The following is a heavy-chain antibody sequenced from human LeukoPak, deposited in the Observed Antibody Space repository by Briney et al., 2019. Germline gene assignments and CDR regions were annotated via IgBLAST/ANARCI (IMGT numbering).Heavy chain of an antibody. D-gene: IGHD6-19*01. CDR3: ARQFNAGSGSTPDY. CDR2: IYYSGST. Sequence: TSETLSLTCTVSGGSISSYYWSWIRQPPGKGLEWIGYIYYSGSTYYNPSLKSRVTISVDTSKNQFSLKLSSVTAADTAVYYCARQFNAGSGSTPDYWGQGTLVTVSS. CDR1: GGSISSYY. J-gene: IGHJ4*02. V-gene: IGHV4-59*08.